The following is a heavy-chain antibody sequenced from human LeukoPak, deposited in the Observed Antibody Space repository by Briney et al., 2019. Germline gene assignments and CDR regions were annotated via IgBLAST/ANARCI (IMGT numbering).Heavy chain of an antibody. D-gene: IGHD1-26*01. J-gene: IGHJ4*02. CDR2: ISAYSGNT. V-gene: IGHV1-18*01. CDR3: ARDRLYVGAKDPVDY. CDR1: GYTFTSYG. Sequence: ASVKVSCKASGYTFTSYGISWVRQAPGQGLEWMGWISAYSGNTNYAQKLQGRVTMTTDTSTSTAYMELRSLRSDDTAVYYCARDRLYVGAKDPVDYWGQGTLVTVSS.